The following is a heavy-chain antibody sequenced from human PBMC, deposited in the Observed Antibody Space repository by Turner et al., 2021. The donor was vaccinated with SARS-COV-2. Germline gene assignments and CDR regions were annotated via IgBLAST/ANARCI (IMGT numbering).Heavy chain of an antibody. D-gene: IGHD4-17*01. V-gene: IGHV3-21*01. CDR1: GFTFSSYS. J-gene: IGHJ4*02. CDR2: ISSRSSYK. CDR3: ARDLNSGYGDYTG. Sequence: EVQLVESGGGLVKPGGSLRLSCAASGFTFSSYSMNWVRQAPGKGLEWVSSISSRSSYKYYADSVKGRFTISRDNAKNSLYLQMNSLRAEDTAVYYCARDLNSGYGDYTGWGQGTLVTVSS.